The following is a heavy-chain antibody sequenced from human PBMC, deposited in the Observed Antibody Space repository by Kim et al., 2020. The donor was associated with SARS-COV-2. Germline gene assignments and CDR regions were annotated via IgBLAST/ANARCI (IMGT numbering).Heavy chain of an antibody. CDR2: INTNTGNP. D-gene: IGHD2-2*01. J-gene: IGHJ6*02. Sequence: ASVKVSCKASGYTFTNYVANWVRQAPGQGLEWMGWINTNTGNPTYAQGFTGRFVFSLDTSVSTAYLQISSLKAEDTAVYYCARDKVVLSAATTWGFGNSYYGMDVWGQGTKVTVSS. CDR1: GYTFTNYV. CDR3: ARDKVVLSAATTWGFGNSYYGMDV. V-gene: IGHV7-4-1*02.